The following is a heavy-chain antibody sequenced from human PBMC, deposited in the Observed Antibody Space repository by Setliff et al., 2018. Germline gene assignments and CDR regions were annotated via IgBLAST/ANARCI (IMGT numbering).Heavy chain of an antibody. CDR3: ARGRNVAARLLDS. CDR2: IYHSGST. V-gene: IGHV4-4*02. D-gene: IGHD6-6*01. J-gene: IGHJ4*02. CDR1: GGSISSSNW. Sequence: PSETLSLTCTVSGGSISSSNWWTWVRQPPGKGLEWIGEIYHSGSTNYNPSLKSRVTISVDTSKNQFSLTVNSVTAADTAVYYWARGRNVAARLLDSWGQGTLVTVSS.